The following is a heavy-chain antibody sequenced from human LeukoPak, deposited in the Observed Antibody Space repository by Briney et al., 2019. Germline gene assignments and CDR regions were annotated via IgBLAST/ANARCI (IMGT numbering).Heavy chain of an antibody. CDR1: GYFVTSGYF. CDR2: FYHSGRT. Sequence: SETLSLTCTVSGYFVTSGYFWGWIRQPPGKGLEWIGSFYHSGRTYFNPSLKSRVTISVDTSKNQFSLKVTSLTAADTAVYYCARGVYSRSPFRYYYYYMDVWGKGTTVTVSS. D-gene: IGHD6-6*01. V-gene: IGHV4-38-2*02. J-gene: IGHJ6*03. CDR3: ARGVYSRSPFRYYYYYMDV.